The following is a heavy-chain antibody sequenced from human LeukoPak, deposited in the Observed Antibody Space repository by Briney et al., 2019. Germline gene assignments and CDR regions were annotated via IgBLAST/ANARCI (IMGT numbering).Heavy chain of an antibody. J-gene: IGHJ4*02. V-gene: IGHV3-23*01. D-gene: IGHD1-26*01. CDR2: ISGSGGST. CDR3: AKSGSYYYFDY. Sequence: GESLRLSCAASGFTFSSYAMSWVRHAPEQGQEWVSAISGSGGSTYYADSVKGRFTISRDNSKNTLYLQMNSLRAEDTAVYYCAKSGSYYYFDYWGQGTLVTVSS. CDR1: GFTFSSYA.